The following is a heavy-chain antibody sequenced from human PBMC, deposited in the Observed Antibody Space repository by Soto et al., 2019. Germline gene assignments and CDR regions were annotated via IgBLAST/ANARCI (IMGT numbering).Heavy chain of an antibody. CDR2: IVVGSGNT. V-gene: IGHV1-58*01. Sequence: SVKVSCKASGFTFTSSAVQWVRQARGQRLEWIGWIVVGSGNTNYAQKFQERVTITRDMSTSTAYMELSSLRSEDTAVYYCAAPYYYGSGSFLDYYYYYGMDVWGQGTTVTVSS. J-gene: IGHJ6*02. CDR3: AAPYYYGSGSFLDYYYYYGMDV. CDR1: GFTFTSSA. D-gene: IGHD3-10*01.